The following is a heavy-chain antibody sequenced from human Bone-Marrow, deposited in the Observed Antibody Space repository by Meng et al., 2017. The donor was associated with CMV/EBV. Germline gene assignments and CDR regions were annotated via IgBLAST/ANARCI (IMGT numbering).Heavy chain of an antibody. CDR1: GFTFSSYG. CDR2: IQYDGSNK. CDR3: AKDALLATVVVSAFFDY. Sequence: GKSLKISCAASGFTFSSYGMHWVRQAPGKGLEWVAFIQYDGSNKYYADSVKGRFTISRDNSKNTLYLQMNSLRAEDTAVYYCAKDALLATVVVSAFFDYWGQGTLVTVSS. V-gene: IGHV3-30*02. D-gene: IGHD2-21*01. J-gene: IGHJ4*02.